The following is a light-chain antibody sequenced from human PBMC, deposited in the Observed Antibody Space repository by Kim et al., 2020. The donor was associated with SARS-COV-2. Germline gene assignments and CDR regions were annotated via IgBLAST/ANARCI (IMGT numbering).Light chain of an antibody. Sequence: SYELTQPLSVLVAPGKTARITCGGNNIGSKSVHWYQQKPGQAPVLVIYYDSDRPSGIPERFSGSNSGNTATLTISRVEAGDEADYYCQVWDSSSDHRVFGGGTQLTVL. J-gene: IGLJ3*02. CDR2: YDS. CDR3: QVWDSSSDHRV. CDR1: NIGSKS. V-gene: IGLV3-21*04.